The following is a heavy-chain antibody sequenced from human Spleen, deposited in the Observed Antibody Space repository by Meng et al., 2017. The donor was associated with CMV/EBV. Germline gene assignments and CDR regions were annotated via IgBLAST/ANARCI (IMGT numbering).Heavy chain of an antibody. Sequence: GGSVGDVNYYGTGSGRQPGEELEWIGYMNYTVITSYNSAHNSRGTVSVDTAKNQFSLELNSGTTADTAIYDCARDSTIVGVAAWGQGTLVTVSS. CDR1: GGSVGDVNYY. D-gene: IGHD3-3*01. V-gene: IGHV4-61*01. J-gene: IGHJ5*02. CDR2: MNYTVIT. CDR3: ARDSTIVGVAA.